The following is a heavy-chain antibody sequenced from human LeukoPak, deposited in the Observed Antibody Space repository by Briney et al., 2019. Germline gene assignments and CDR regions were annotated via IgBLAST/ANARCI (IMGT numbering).Heavy chain of an antibody. CDR2: IKQDGSEK. CDR3: PRDYYDSSGYSRGAYNSFDP. CDR1: GFTFSRDW. V-gene: IGHV3-7*01. J-gene: IGHJ5*02. D-gene: IGHD3-22*01. Sequence: PGGSLGLSCAASGFTFSRDWMSWVRQAPGKGLEWVANIKQDGSEKYYVDSVKGRFTISRDNAKNSLYLQMNSMRAEDTAVYYCPRDYYDSSGYSRGAYNSFDPWGQGTLVTVSS.